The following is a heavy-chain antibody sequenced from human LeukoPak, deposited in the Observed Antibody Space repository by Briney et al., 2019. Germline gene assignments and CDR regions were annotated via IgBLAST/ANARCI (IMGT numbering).Heavy chain of an antibody. CDR3: ARRVGYCSSTSCFVGRDYYYYMDV. Sequence: SETLSLICAVYGGSFSGYYWSWIRQPPGKGLEWIGEINHSGSTNYNPSLKSRVTISVDTSKNQFSLKLSSVTAADTAVYYCARRVGYCSSTSCFVGRDYYYYMDVWGKGTTVTVSS. V-gene: IGHV4-34*01. CDR1: GGSFSGYY. D-gene: IGHD2-2*01. CDR2: INHSGST. J-gene: IGHJ6*03.